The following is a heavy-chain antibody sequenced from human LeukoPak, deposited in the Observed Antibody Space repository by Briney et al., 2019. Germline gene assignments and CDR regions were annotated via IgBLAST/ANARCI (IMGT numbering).Heavy chain of an antibody. D-gene: IGHD6-6*01. V-gene: IGHV3-23*01. CDR1: KFNFA. CDR3: AKGHFASSSFFDY. J-gene: IGHJ4*02. Sequence: GGSLRLSCAASKFNFAMSWVRQTADKRLEWVSAISGSGDATFYTDSVKGRFTISRDNSKNTLYLQMNNLRVEGTAVYYCAKGHFASSSFFDYWGQGTLVTVSS. CDR2: ISGSGDAT.